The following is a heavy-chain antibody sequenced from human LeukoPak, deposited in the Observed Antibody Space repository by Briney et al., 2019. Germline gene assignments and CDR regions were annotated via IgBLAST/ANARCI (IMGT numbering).Heavy chain of an antibody. D-gene: IGHD3-10*01. J-gene: IGHJ3*02. CDR2: INHSGST. CDR1: GFTFSDYF. V-gene: IGHV4-34*08. CDR3: AKSNGYGLVDI. Sequence: GSLRLSCAASGFTFSDYFMSWIRQPPGKGLEWIGEINHSGSTNYNPSLKSRVTISVDTSKNQFSLKLSSVTAADTAVYYCAKSNGYGLVDIWGQGTMVTVSS.